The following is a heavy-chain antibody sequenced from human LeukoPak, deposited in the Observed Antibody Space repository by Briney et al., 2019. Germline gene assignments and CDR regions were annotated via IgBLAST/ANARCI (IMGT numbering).Heavy chain of an antibody. CDR1: GYTFTDYY. V-gene: IGHV1-2*02. J-gene: IGHJ4*02. CDR3: ARDGGYSGSHFDY. Sequence: ASVKVSCKASGYTFTDYYMHWVRQAPGQGLEWMGWINPNSGGTNYAQKFQARVTMTRDTTITTAYMELSRLRSADTAVYYCARDGGYSGSHFDYWGQGTLVTVPS. CDR2: INPNSGGT. D-gene: IGHD1-26*01.